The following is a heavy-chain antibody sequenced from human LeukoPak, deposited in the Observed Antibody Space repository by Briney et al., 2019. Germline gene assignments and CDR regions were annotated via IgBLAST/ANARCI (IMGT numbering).Heavy chain of an antibody. CDR2: ISRSGTI. Sequence: GGSLRLSCAASGFTFSNYEMDWLREAPGKGLEWVSHISRSGTIYYADPVKGRFTISRDNARNSLYLQMNNLRAEDTAVYYCAREWYCSRGSCYAAIFDFWGQGTLVTVSS. V-gene: IGHV3-48*03. CDR3: AREWYCSRGSCYAAIFDF. CDR1: GFTFSNYE. J-gene: IGHJ4*02. D-gene: IGHD2-2*01.